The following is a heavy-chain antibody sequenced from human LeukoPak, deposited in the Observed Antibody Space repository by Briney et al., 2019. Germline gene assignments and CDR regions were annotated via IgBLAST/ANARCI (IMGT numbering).Heavy chain of an antibody. CDR3: ATSKYSNYRRVCWFDP. Sequence: GASVKVSCKVSGYTLTELSMHWVRQAPGKGLEWMGGFDSEDGETIYAQKFQGRVTMTEDTSTDTAYMELSSLRSEDTAVYYCATSKYSNYRRVCWFDPWGQGTLVTVSS. CDR1: GYTLTELS. CDR2: FDSEDGET. D-gene: IGHD4-11*01. J-gene: IGHJ5*02. V-gene: IGHV1-24*01.